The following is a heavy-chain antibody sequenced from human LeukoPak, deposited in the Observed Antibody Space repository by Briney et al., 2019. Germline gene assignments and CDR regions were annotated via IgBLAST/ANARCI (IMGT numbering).Heavy chain of an antibody. D-gene: IGHD5-24*01. CDR3: TRGIDAYKGGNY. CDR2: IHPSGST. V-gene: IGHV4-34*01. CDR1: GGSFSNYY. Sequence: SETLSLTCVVKGGSFSNYYCSWIRQSPGKGLEWIGEIHPSGSTNYNPSLESRITISLDTSKNEVSLKLSSMTAADTAIYYCTRGIDAYKGGNYWGQGTLVTVSS. J-gene: IGHJ4*02.